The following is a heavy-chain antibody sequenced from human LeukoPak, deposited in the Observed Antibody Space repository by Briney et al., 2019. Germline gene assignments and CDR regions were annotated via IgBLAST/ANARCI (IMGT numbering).Heavy chain of an antibody. Sequence: PGGSLRLSCAASGFTFSNYGIHWVRQAPGKGLEWVAFIRYDGSDKFYADSMKGRFTISRDNSKNTLYLQMNSLRAEDTAAYYCAKDMSSLVSAAIPNFDYWGQGTLVTVSS. CDR1: GFTFSNYG. V-gene: IGHV3-30*02. CDR3: AKDMSSLVSAAIPNFDY. J-gene: IGHJ4*02. CDR2: IRYDGSDK. D-gene: IGHD2-2*02.